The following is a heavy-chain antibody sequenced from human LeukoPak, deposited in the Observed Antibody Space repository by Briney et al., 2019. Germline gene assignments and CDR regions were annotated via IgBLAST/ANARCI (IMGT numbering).Heavy chain of an antibody. V-gene: IGHV4-61*02. CDR1: GDSISSGTYY. CDR2: IYGSGST. J-gene: IGHJ3*02. CDR3: ARGPTRAIGFDI. Sequence: SQTLSLTCSVSGDSISSGTYYWSWVRQPAGKGLEWIGRIYGSGSTNYNPSLKSRVALSVDTSKNQFSLKLSSVTAADTAVYYCARGPTRAIGFDIWGQGTTVTVS.